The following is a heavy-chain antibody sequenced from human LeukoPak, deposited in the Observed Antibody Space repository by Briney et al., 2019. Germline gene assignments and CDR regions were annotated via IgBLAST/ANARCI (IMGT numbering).Heavy chain of an antibody. CDR3: ARPLYGSGSYPLA. D-gene: IGHD3-10*01. Sequence: GASVKVSCKASGGTFSSYAISWVRQAPGQGLEWMGRIIPILGIANYAQKFQVRVTITADKSTSTAYMELSSLRSEDTAVYYCARPLYGSGSYPLAWGQGTLVTVSS. V-gene: IGHV1-69*04. CDR1: GGTFSSYA. J-gene: IGHJ5*02. CDR2: IIPILGIA.